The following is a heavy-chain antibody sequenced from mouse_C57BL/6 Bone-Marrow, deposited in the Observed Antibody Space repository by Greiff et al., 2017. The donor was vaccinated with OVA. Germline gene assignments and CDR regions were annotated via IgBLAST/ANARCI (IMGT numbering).Heavy chain of an antibody. CDR3: ARRWGSSPTDY. Sequence: QVQLQQSGAELARPGASVKLSCKASGYTFISYGISWVKQRTGQGLEWIGEIYPRSGNTYYNEKFKGKATLTADKSSSTAYMELRSLTSEDSAVYFCARRWGSSPTDYWGQGTTLTVSS. CDR1: GYTFISYG. D-gene: IGHD1-1*01. CDR2: IYPRSGNT. V-gene: IGHV1-81*01. J-gene: IGHJ2*01.